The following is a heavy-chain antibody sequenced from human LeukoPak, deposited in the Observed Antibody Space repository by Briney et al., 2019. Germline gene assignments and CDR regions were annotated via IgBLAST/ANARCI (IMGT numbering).Heavy chain of an antibody. CDR2: MNPNSGNT. D-gene: IGHD5-24*01. V-gene: IGHV1-8*01. Sequence: ASVKVSCKASGYTFTSYDINWMRQATGQGLEWMGWMNPNSGNTGYAQKFQGRVTMTRNTSISTAYMELSSLRSEDTAVYYCARSRDGYKFPFEWGQGTLVTVSS. CDR1: GYTFTSYD. CDR3: ARSRDGYKFPFE. J-gene: IGHJ4*02.